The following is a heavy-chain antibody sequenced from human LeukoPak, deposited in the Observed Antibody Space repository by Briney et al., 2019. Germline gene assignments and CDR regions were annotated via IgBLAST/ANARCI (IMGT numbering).Heavy chain of an antibody. Sequence: SETLSLTCAVSGYSISSGYYWGWIRQPPGKGLEWIGSIYHSGSTYYNPSLKSRVTISVDTSKNQFSLKLSSVTAADTAVYYCARGGQQLAIDYWGQGTLVTVSS. CDR3: ARGGQQLAIDY. CDR2: IYHSGST. J-gene: IGHJ4*02. D-gene: IGHD6-13*01. CDR1: GYSISSGYY. V-gene: IGHV4-38-2*01.